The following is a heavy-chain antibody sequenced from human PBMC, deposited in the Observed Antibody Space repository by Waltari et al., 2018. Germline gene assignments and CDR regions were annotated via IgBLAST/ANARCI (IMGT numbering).Heavy chain of an antibody. V-gene: IGHV1-69*01. CDR2: MIPVVRSA. J-gene: IGHJ3*02. Sequence: QVQLVQSGAEVKKPGSSVKVSCKASGGTFSNYAITWVRQAPGQGLEWMGGMIPVVRSAHYAKNFLDRVTITADESTSTAYMELMGLTSDDTAVYYCARPRTTVGTGLWNDGLQIWGQGTLVTVSS. D-gene: IGHD1-1*01. CDR3: ARPRTTVGTGLWNDGLQI. CDR1: GGTFSNYA.